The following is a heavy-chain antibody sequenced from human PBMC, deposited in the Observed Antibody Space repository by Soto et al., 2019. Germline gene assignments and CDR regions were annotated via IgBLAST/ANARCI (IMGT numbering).Heavy chain of an antibody. J-gene: IGHJ4*02. CDR2: IFYNGTA. Sequence: PSETLSLTGSVSVGSFSSGSFHWSWIRQPPGKGLQFIGSIFYNGTANYSPSLKNRVSISIDTSQSQFFLQLISVAAADTAVYYCARIGGWYDIDFWGQGSLVTVSS. CDR1: VGSFSSGSFH. CDR3: ARIGGWYDIDF. V-gene: IGHV4-61*01. D-gene: IGHD6-19*01.